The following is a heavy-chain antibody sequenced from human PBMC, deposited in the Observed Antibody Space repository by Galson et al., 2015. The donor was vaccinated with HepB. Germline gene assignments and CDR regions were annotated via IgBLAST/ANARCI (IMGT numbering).Heavy chain of an antibody. CDR1: GFTFSTYD. Sequence: SLRLSCAASGFTFSTYDFHWVRQATGKGLEWVSAMGAAGDPYYAGSVKGRFTISRENAKNSLFLQMNSLRVGDTAVYYCAREQARGGAFDIWGQGTMVTVSS. CDR3: AREQARGGAFDI. V-gene: IGHV3-13*05. CDR2: MGAAGDP. D-gene: IGHD3-10*01. J-gene: IGHJ3*02.